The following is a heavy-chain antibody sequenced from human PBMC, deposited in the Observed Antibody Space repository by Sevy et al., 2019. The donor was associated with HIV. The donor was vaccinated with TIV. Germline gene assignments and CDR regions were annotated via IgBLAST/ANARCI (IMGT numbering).Heavy chain of an antibody. D-gene: IGHD2-2*02. V-gene: IGHV4-34*01. J-gene: IGHJ3*02. CDR3: ARGRGYRADIRIQRNAFDI. CDR2: IDHSGST. CDR1: GGSFSGYY. Sequence: SETLSLTCAVYGGSFSGYYWSWIRQPPGKELEWIGEIDHSGSTNYNPSLKSRVTISVDTSKNQFSLKLSSVTAADTAAYYCARGRGYRADIRIQRNAFDIWGQGTMVTVSS.